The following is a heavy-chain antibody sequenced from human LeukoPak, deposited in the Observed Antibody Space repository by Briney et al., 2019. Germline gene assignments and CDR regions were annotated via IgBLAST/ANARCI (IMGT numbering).Heavy chain of an antibody. V-gene: IGHV3-21*01. CDR1: GFTFSSYS. J-gene: IGHJ4*02. CDR3: ARVLGVPAAHDY. D-gene: IGHD2-2*01. CDR2: ISSSSSYI. Sequence: PGGSLRLSCAASGFTFSSYSMNWVRQAPGKGLEWVSSISSSSSYIYYADSVKGRFTTSRDNAKNSLYLQMNSLRAEDTAVYYCARVLGVPAAHDYWGQGTLVTVSS.